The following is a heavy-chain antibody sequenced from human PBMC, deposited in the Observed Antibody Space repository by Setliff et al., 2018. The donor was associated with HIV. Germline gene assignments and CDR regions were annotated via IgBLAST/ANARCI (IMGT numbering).Heavy chain of an antibody. V-gene: IGHV4-38-2*02. Sequence: TLSLTCAVSGYSISSGYYWGWIRQPPGKGLEWIGSIYHSGSTYYNPSLKSRVTISVDTSKNQFSLKLSSVTAADTAVYYCARENGRTDYYYYYGMDVWGQGTTVTVSS. CDR1: GYSISSGYY. J-gene: IGHJ6*02. CDR2: IYHSGST. CDR3: ARENGRTDYYYYYGMDV.